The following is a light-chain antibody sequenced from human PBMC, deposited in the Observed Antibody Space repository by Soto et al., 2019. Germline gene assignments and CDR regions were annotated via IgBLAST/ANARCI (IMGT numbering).Light chain of an antibody. Sequence: EVVMTQSPSTLSVSPGERATLSCRASETVATNLAWYQQKPGQAPRLLISGASTRAAGISDRFRGSGSGTEFTLTISSLRSDDSATYYCQQYFEWPPMTFGQGTKVDIK. J-gene: IGKJ1*01. V-gene: IGKV3-15*01. CDR3: QQYFEWPPMT. CDR2: GAS. CDR1: ETVATN.